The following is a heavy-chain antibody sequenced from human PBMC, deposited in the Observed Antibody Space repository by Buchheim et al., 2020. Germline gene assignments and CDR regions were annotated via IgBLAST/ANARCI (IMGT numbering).Heavy chain of an antibody. V-gene: IGHV4-59*08. CDR3: ARHLGCSSTSCSSVLWFDP. D-gene: IGHD2-2*01. J-gene: IGHJ5*02. Sequence: QVQLQESGPGLVKPSETLSLTCTVSGGSISSYYWSWIRQPPGKGLEWIGYIYYSWSTNYNPSLKSRVTISVDTSKNQFSLKLSSVTAADTAVYYCARHLGCSSTSCSSVLWFDPWGQGTL. CDR1: GGSISSYY. CDR2: IYYSWST.